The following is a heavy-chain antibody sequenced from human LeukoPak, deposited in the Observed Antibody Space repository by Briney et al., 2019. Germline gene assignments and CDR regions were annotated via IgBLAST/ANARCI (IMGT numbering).Heavy chain of an antibody. D-gene: IGHD6-19*01. CDR3: ARRRPSSGWYGKYYFDY. V-gene: IGHV5-51*01. J-gene: IGHJ4*02. CDR1: GYSFTNYS. Sequence: GESLKISCEGSGYSFTNYSIGWVRQMPGKGLEWMGIIYPGDSDTSYSPSFQGQVTFSADKSISTAYLQWSSLKASDTAIYYCARRRPSSGWYGKYYFDYWGQGTLVTVSS. CDR2: IYPGDSDT.